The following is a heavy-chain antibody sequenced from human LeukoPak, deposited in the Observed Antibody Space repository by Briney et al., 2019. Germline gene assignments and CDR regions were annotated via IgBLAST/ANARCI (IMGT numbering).Heavy chain of an antibody. CDR3: ARFGSGWYYFDH. CDR1: GFTFKSAW. J-gene: IGHJ4*02. CDR2: INHSGST. V-gene: IGHV4-34*01. Sequence: GSLRLSCAASGFTFKSAWMTWIRQPPGKGLEWIGEINHSGSTNYNPSLKSRVTISVDTSKNQFSLKLSSVTAADTAVYYCARFGSGWYYFDHWGPGTLVTVSS. D-gene: IGHD6-19*01.